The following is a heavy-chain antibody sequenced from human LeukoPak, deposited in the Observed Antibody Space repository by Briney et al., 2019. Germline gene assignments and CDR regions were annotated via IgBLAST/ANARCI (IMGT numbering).Heavy chain of an antibody. Sequence: GRSLRLSCAASGFTFDDYAMHWVRQAPGKGLEWVSGISWNSGSIGYADSVEGRFSISRDNAKNSLYLQMNSLRAEDTALYYCTKDRATYSNAFDIWGQGTMVTVSS. J-gene: IGHJ3*02. V-gene: IGHV3-9*01. CDR2: ISWNSGSI. CDR3: TKDRATYSNAFDI. CDR1: GFTFDDYA. D-gene: IGHD2-21*01.